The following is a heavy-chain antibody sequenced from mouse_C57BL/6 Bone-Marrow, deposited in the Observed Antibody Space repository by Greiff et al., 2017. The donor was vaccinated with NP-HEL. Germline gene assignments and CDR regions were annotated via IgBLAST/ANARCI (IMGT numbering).Heavy chain of an antibody. J-gene: IGHJ4*01. Sequence: QVQLQQSGAELARPGASVKLSCKASGYTFTSYGISWVKQRTGQGLEWIGEIYPRSGNTYYNEKFKGKATLTADKSSSTAYMALRSLTSEDYAVYFCARDSIYYYGSSYDMDYWGQGTSVTVSS. CDR2: IYPRSGNT. V-gene: IGHV1-81*01. D-gene: IGHD1-1*01. CDR1: GYTFTSYG. CDR3: ARDSIYYYGSSYDMDY.